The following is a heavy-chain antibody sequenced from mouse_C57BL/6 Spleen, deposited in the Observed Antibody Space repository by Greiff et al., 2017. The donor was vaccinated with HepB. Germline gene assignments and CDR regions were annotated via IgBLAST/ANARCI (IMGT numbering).Heavy chain of an antibody. V-gene: IGHV14-4*01. CDR3: TKGGSSLYYAMDY. CDR2: IDPENGDT. CDR1: GFNIKDDY. D-gene: IGHD1-1*01. J-gene: IGHJ4*01. Sequence: VQLQQSGAELVRPGASVKLSCTASGFNIKDDYMHWVKQRPEQGLEWIGWIDPENGDTESASKFQGKATITADTSSNTAYLQLSSLTSEDTAVYYCTKGGSSLYYAMDYWGQGTSVTVSS.